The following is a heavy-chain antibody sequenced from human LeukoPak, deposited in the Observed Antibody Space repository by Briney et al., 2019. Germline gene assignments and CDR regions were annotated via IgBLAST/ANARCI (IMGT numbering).Heavy chain of an antibody. CDR1: GGSISSSY. CDR3: ARDLGGNYGSGSYGFDP. J-gene: IGHJ5*02. Sequence: SETLSLTCTVSGGSISSSYWNWIRQPPGKGLEWIGYIYYSGSTDYNPSLKSRVTISVDRSKNQFSLKLSSVTAADTAVYYCARDLGGNYGSGSYGFDPWGQGTLVTVSS. CDR2: IYYSGST. V-gene: IGHV4-59*12. D-gene: IGHD3-10*01.